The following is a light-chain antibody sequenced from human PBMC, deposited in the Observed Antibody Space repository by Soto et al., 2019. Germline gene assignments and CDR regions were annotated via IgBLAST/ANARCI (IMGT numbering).Light chain of an antibody. CDR3: QQYNSYSGT. V-gene: IGKV1-5*01. Sequence: DIQMTQSPSPLSASVGDRVTITCRASQSISIWLAWYQQKPGQAPKLLIYDASSLESGVPSRFSGSGSGTEFTLTISRLQPDDFAGYYCQQYNSYSGTFGQGTKVEIK. CDR1: QSISIW. CDR2: DAS. J-gene: IGKJ1*01.